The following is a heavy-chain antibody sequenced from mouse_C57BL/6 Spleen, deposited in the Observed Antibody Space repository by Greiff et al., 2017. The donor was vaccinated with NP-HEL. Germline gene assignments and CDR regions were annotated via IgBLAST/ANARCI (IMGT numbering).Heavy chain of an antibody. CDR2: ISSGGDYI. D-gene: IGHD1-2*01. J-gene: IGHJ2*01. V-gene: IGHV5-9-1*02. CDR1: GFTFSSYA. CDR3: TRDQGLLRPGDY. Sequence: EVQVVESGGDLVKPGGSLKLSCAASGFTFSSYAMSWVRQTPEKRLEWVAYISSGGDYIYYADTVKGRFTISRDNARNTLYLQMSSLKSEDTAMYYCTRDQGLLRPGDYWGQGTTLTVSS.